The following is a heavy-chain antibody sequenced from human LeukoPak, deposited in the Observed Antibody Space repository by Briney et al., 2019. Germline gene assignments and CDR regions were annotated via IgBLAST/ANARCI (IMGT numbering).Heavy chain of an antibody. D-gene: IGHD3-10*01. CDR2: INHSGST. V-gene: IGHV4-34*01. CDR1: GGSFSGYY. Sequence: PSETLSLTCAVYGGSFSGYYWSWIRQPPGKGLEWIGEINHSGSTNYNPSLKSRVTISVDTSKNQFSLKLSSVTAADTAVYYCARAPLYYYGSGSVYYYGMDVWGKGTTVTVSS. J-gene: IGHJ6*04. CDR3: ARAPLYYYGSGSVYYYGMDV.